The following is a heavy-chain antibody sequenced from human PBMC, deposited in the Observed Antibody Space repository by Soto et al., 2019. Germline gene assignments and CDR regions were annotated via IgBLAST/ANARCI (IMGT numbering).Heavy chain of an antibody. CDR3: AHRGGGIVDWYFDL. Sequence: QITLNESGPTLVKPTQTLTLTCTFSGFSLGTYGVGVGWIRQPPGKALEWLALIYWDDDKRYSPSLKSRLTIPKDPSKRQVFLTLTNRDPVDTATYYCAHRGGGIVDWYFDLCGRGTPVIVSS. V-gene: IGHV2-5*02. CDR1: GFSLGTYGVG. D-gene: IGHD1-26*01. CDR2: IYWDDDK. J-gene: IGHJ2*01.